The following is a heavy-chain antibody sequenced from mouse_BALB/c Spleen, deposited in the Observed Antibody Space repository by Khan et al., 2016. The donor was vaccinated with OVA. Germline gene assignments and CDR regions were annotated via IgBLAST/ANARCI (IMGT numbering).Heavy chain of an antibody. D-gene: IGHD2-10*01. CDR2: INTYTGEP. V-gene: IGHV9-3-1*01. J-gene: IGHJ4*01. CDR1: GYTFTNYG. Sequence: EKDGPELKKPGETVKISCKASGYTFTNYGMNWVKQAPGKGLKWMGWINTYTGEPTYADDFKGRFAFSLETSASTAFLQINNLKNEDSATYFCARPPYFSYVMVYWGQGTSVTVSS. CDR3: ARPPYFSYVMVY.